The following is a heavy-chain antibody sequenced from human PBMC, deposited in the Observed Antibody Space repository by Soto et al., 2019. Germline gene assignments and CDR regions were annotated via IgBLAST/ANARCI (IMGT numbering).Heavy chain of an antibody. CDR3: ARVPLYYDSSGYLGPDY. J-gene: IGHJ4*02. CDR1: GFTFRDYG. D-gene: IGHD3-22*01. Sequence: QVRLVESGGGVVQPGRSPRLSCVASGFTFRDYGMKWVRQAPGKGLEWVAAISHDGINTFYVDSVRGRFTISRDNSENTLSLQMSSLRAEDTAVYYCARVPLYYDSSGYLGPDYWGQGTLVTVSS. V-gene: IGHV3-30*03. CDR2: ISHDGINT.